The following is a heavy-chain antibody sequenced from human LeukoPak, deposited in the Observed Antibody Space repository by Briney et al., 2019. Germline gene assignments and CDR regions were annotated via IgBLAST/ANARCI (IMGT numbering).Heavy chain of an antibody. V-gene: IGHV3-74*01. D-gene: IGHD6-19*01. J-gene: IGHJ4*02. CDR1: GFTFSKYW. CDR3: ATKQWLAPPPDS. Sequence: PGGSLRLSCTASGFTFSKYWMLWLRHAPGKGLESVSRINTDGTVTPYADSVKGRFTVSRDNADNTMFLQMNSVRDEDTAVYYCATKQWLAPPPDSWGQGTPVTVSS. CDR2: INTDGTVT.